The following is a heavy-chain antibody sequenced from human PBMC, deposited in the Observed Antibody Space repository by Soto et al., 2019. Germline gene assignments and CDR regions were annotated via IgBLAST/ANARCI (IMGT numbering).Heavy chain of an antibody. CDR2: MNPNSGNT. CDR3: ARGGSEGSGWDDAFDI. Sequence: ASVKVSCKASGYTFTSYDINWVRQATGQGLEWMGWMNPNSGNTGYAQKFQGRVTMTRNTSISTAYMELSSLRSEDTAVYYCARGGSEGSGWDDAFDIWGQGTMVTVSS. CDR1: GYTFTSYD. J-gene: IGHJ3*02. D-gene: IGHD6-25*01. V-gene: IGHV1-8*01.